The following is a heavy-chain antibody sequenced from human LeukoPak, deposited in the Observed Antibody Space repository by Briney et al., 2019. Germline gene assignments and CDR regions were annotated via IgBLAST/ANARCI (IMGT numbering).Heavy chain of an antibody. CDR1: GFTFSSYA. Sequence: PGGSLRLSCAASGFTFSSYAMSWVRQAPGKGLEWVSAISGSAGSTWYADSVKGRFTISRDNSKNTLYLQMNSLRGEDTAVYHCAKTISGYCSTTSCLNWFDPWGQGTLVTVSS. J-gene: IGHJ5*02. CDR2: ISGSAGST. D-gene: IGHD2-2*03. V-gene: IGHV3-23*01. CDR3: AKTISGYCSTTSCLNWFDP.